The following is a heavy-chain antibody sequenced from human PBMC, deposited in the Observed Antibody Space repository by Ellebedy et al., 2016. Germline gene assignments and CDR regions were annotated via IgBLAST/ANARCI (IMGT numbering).Heavy chain of an antibody. V-gene: IGHV1-69*04. CDR2: IIPILGIA. D-gene: IGHD3-10*01. CDR3: ARAVYYYGSGSRFFGY. Sequence: ASVKVSCKASGGTFSSYAISWVRQAPGQGLEWMGRIIPILGIANYAQKFQGRVTMTTDTSTSTAYMELRSVRSDDTAVYYCARAVYYYGSGSRFFGYWGQGTLVTVSS. J-gene: IGHJ4*02. CDR1: GGTFSSYA.